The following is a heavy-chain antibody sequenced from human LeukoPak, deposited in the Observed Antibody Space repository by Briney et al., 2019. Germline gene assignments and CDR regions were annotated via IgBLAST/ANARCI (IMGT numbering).Heavy chain of an antibody. V-gene: IGHV3-7*01. CDR2: IKQDGSEK. Sequence: GGSLRLSCAASGFTFSSYWMSWVRQAPGKGLEWVANIKQDGSEKYYVDSVEGRFTISRDNAKNSLYLQMISLRAEDTAVYYCARVGGRYSPLGYWGQGTLVTVSS. J-gene: IGHJ4*02. D-gene: IGHD3-16*02. CDR3: ARVGGRYSPLGY. CDR1: GFTFSSYW.